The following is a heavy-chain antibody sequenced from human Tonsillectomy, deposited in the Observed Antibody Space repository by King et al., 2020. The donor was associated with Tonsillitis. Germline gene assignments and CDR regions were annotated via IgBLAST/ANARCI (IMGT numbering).Heavy chain of an antibody. V-gene: IGHV4-39*01. CDR2: IYYSGST. Sequence: QLQESGPGLVKPSETLSLTCTVSGGSISSSSYYWGWIRQPPGKGLEWIGSIYYSGSTYYNPSLKSRVTISVDTSKNQFSLKLRSVTAADTAVYYCARPYGSGSYVAWGQGTLVTVSS. CDR1: GGSISSSSYY. J-gene: IGHJ5*02. CDR3: ARPYGSGSYVA. D-gene: IGHD3-10*01.